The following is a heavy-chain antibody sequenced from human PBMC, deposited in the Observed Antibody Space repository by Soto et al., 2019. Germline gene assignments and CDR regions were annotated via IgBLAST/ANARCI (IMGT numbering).Heavy chain of an antibody. J-gene: IGHJ6*02. D-gene: IGHD2-2*02. CDR2: IYYSGST. V-gene: IGHV4-30-4*01. Sequence: KSSETLSLTCTVSGGSISSGDYYWSWIRQPPGKGLEWIGYIYYSGSTYYNPSLKSRVTISVDTSKNQFSLKLSSVTAADTAVYYCARTNVVVPAAIRDYYYYGMDVWGQGTTVTVSS. CDR1: GGSISSGDYY. CDR3: ARTNVVVPAAIRDYYYYGMDV.